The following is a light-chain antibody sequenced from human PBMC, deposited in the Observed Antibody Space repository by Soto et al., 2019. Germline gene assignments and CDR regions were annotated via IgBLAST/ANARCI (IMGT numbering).Light chain of an antibody. V-gene: IGKV3-20*01. Sequence: IVLTQSPGTLTLSPEERVTLSCSASQSVSSSYLAWYQQKFGQAPRLLIYGASSRATGIPDRFSGSVSGTDGTITISRLEKEDGSVYDCQHSGASPWTFGQGTKVDIK. J-gene: IGKJ1*01. CDR3: QHSGASPWT. CDR2: GAS. CDR1: QSVSSSY.